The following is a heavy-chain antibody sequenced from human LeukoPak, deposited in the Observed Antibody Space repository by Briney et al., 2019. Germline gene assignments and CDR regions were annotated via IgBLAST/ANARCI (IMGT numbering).Heavy chain of an antibody. CDR3: ARDYSGYEIPHNYYYYYYMDV. CDR2: INPNSGGT. Sequence: GASVKVSCKASGYTFTGYYMHWVRQAPGQGLEWMGWINPNSGGTNYAQKFQGRVTMTRDTSISTAYMELSRLRSDDTAVYYCARDYSGYEIPHNYYYYYYMDVWGKGTTVTISS. J-gene: IGHJ6*03. CDR1: GYTFTGYY. D-gene: IGHD5-12*01. V-gene: IGHV1-2*02.